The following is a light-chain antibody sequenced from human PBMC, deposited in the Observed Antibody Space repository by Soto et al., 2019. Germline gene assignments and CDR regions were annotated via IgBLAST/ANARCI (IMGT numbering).Light chain of an antibody. CDR3: QEYNSYSPIT. CDR1: HIISRW. J-gene: IGKJ5*01. V-gene: IGKV1-5*01. Sequence: QSPSTLSASVGDRVTITCLAIHIISRWLAWYQQKPGKAPKLLIYDASSLKSGVPSRFSGSGSGTEFTLTISSLQPDDSATYYCQEYNSYSPITFGQVTRLGI. CDR2: DAS.